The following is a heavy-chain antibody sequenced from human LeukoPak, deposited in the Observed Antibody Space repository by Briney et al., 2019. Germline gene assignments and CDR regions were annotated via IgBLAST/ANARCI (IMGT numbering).Heavy chain of an antibody. J-gene: IGHJ4*02. V-gene: IGHV3-7*04. CDR2: IKQDGSEK. CDR1: GFTFSRYG. CDR3: ARATQYYDILTGYYGGFDY. D-gene: IGHD3-9*01. Sequence: PGGSLRLSCAASGFTFSRYGMHWVRQAPGKGLEWVANIKQDGSEKYYVDSVKGRFTISRDNAKNSLYLQMNSLRAEDTAVYYCARATQYYDILTGYYGGFDYWGQGTLVTVSS.